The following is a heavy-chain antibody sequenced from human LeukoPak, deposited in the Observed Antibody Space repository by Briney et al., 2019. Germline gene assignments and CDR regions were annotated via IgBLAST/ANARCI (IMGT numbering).Heavy chain of an antibody. CDR2: IIPIFGTA. D-gene: IGHD3-22*01. V-gene: IGHV1-69*05. Sequence: SVKVSCKASGGTFSSYAISWVRQAPGQGLEWMGGIIPIFGTANYAQKFQGRVTITTDESTSTAYMELSSLRSEDTAVYYCASSYYYDSSGYYLYNWFGPWGQGTLVTVSS. CDR3: ASSYYYDSSGYYLYNWFGP. CDR1: GGTFSSYA. J-gene: IGHJ5*02.